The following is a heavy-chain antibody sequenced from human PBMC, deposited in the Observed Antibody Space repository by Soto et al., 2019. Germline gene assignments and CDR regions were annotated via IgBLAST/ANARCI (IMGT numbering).Heavy chain of an antibody. CDR2: TYYRSKWYN. Sequence: SQTLSLTCAISGDSVSSNSAAWNWIRQSPSRGLEWLGRTYYRSKWYNDYAVSVKSRITINPATSKNQFSLQLNSVTPEDTAVYYCARGRARAYSSGWYFDYWGQGTLVTVSS. J-gene: IGHJ4*02. D-gene: IGHD6-19*01. V-gene: IGHV6-1*01. CDR1: GDSVSSNSAA. CDR3: ARGRARAYSSGWYFDY.